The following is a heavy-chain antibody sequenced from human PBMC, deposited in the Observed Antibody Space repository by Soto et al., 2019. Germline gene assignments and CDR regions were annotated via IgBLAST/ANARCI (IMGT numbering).Heavy chain of an antibody. D-gene: IGHD3-10*01. V-gene: IGHV3-49*03. CDR3: TRVEGYGSGSYVW. CDR2: IRSKAYGGTT. CDR1: GFTFGDYA. Sequence: GVLRLSCTASGFTFGDYAMSWFRQAPGKGLEWVGFIRSKAYGGTTEYAASVKGRFTISRDDSKSIAYLQMNSLKTEDTAVYYCTRVEGYGSGSYVWWGRGTLVTVSS. J-gene: IGHJ4*02.